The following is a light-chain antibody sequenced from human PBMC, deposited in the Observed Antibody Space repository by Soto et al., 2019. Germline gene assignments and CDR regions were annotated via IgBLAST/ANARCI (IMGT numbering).Light chain of an antibody. Sequence: EILMTQSPSSVSSSLGDTVTLTCRSSQYIGDFLNWYQQTPGKPPKLLIFGASNLPLGVPSRFSGGGSGTEFALTITKLEREDFATYYCQESFFVLGTFGRGTKVDI. CDR1: QYIGDF. V-gene: IGKV1-39*01. CDR3: QESFFVLGT. J-gene: IGKJ1*01. CDR2: GAS.